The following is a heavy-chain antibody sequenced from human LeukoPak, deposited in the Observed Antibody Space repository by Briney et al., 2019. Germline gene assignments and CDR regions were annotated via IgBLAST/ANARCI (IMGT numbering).Heavy chain of an antibody. Sequence: GASVKVSCKASGYTFTSYDINWVRQATGQGLEWMGWMNPNSGNTGYAQKFQGRVTMTRDTSTSTVYMELSSLRSEDTAVYYCARVQAPYYYDSSPQAFDIWGQGTMVTVSS. CDR1: GYTFTSYD. V-gene: IGHV1-8*01. CDR2: MNPNSGNT. J-gene: IGHJ3*02. CDR3: ARVQAPYYYDSSPQAFDI. D-gene: IGHD3-22*01.